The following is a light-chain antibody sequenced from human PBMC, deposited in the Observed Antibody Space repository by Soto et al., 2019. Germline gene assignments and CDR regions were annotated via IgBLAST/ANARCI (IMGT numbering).Light chain of an antibody. J-gene: IGKJ1*01. CDR1: QSVSNNY. V-gene: IGKV3-20*01. CDR2: GAS. CDR3: QQYGSTGT. Sequence: TQSPCTLSLSPGERATLSCRASQSVSNNYLAWYQQKPGQAPRLLIYGASNRATGIPDRFSGSGSGTDFTLTISRLEPEDFAVYYCQQYGSTGTFGQGTKVDIK.